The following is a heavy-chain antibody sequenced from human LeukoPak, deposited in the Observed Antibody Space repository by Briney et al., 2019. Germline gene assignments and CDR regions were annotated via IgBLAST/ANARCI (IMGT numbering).Heavy chain of an antibody. CDR2: IYYSGNT. J-gene: IGHJ6*02. Sequence: SETLSLTCTVSGGSISSYSWSWIPQPPGKGLECIGYIYYSGNTNYNPSLKSRVTISVDTSKNQFSLKLSSVTAADTAVYYCARLYYYGMDVWGQGTTVTVSS. V-gene: IGHV4-59*01. CDR1: GGSISSYS. CDR3: ARLYYYGMDV.